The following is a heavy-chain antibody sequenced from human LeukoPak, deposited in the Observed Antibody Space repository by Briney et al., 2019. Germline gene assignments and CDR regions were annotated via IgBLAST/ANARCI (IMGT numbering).Heavy chain of an antibody. V-gene: IGHV4-59*08. CDR3: ALGLTDVVVVAATRGAFDI. CDR2: IYYTGST. CDR1: GGSISSYY. D-gene: IGHD2-15*01. Sequence: SETLSLTCTVSGGSISSYYWSWIRQPPGKRLEWIGYIYYTGSTNYNPSLKSRVTISVDMSKNQFSLKLSSVTAADTAVYYCALGLTDVVVVAATRGAFDIWGQGTMVTVSS. J-gene: IGHJ3*02.